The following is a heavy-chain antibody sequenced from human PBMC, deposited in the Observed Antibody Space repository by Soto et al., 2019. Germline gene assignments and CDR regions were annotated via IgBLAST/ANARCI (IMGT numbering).Heavy chain of an antibody. V-gene: IGHV4-31*03. J-gene: IGHJ3*01. CDR1: GCSISSGGYY. Sequence: PSETLSLTCTFSGCSISSGGYYWSWIRQHPGKGLEWIGYIYYSGSTYYNPSLKSRVTISVDTSKNQFSLKLSSVTAADTAVYYCARDGRMVRGVILDWGQGTMVTVSS. CDR2: IYYSGST. D-gene: IGHD3-10*01. CDR3: ARDGRMVRGVILD.